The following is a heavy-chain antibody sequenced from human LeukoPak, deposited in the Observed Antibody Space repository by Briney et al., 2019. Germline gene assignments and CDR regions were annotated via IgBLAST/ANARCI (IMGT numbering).Heavy chain of an antibody. D-gene: IGHD3-9*01. V-gene: IGHV1-69*04. CDR2: IIPILGIA. Sequence: ASVKVSCKASGGTFSSYAISWVRQAPGQGLEWMGRIIPILGIANYAQKLQGRVTMATDTSTSTAYMELRSLRSDDTAVYYCARDFILRSSSARRFDPWGQGPWSPSPQ. J-gene: IGHJ5*02. CDR1: GGTFSSYA. CDR3: ARDFILRSSSARRFDP.